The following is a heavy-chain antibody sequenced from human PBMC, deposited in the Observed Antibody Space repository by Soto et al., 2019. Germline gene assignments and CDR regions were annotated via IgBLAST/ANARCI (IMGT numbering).Heavy chain of an antibody. CDR2: IYWDDDK. V-gene: IGHV2-5*02. Sequence: QITLKESGPTVVKPTQPLTLTCSLSGFSLNTGGVGVGWIRQPPGKALEWLAVIYWDDDKSWNPSLRDRLTINRAASVDQVVLTVTNMDPVDTGTYYCARRRGGFGGGWTTPYFDYWGQGTLVTVSS. CDR1: GFSLNTGGVG. J-gene: IGHJ4*02. CDR3: ARRRGGFGGGWTTPYFDY. D-gene: IGHD6-19*01.